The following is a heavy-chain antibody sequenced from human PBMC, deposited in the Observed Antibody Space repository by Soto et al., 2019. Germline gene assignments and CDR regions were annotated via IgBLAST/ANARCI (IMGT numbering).Heavy chain of an antibody. CDR1: GGSISSTGYY. V-gene: IGHV4-39*07. J-gene: IGHJ5*02. CDR2: IYYSGST. Sequence: PSETLSLTCTVSGGSISSTGYYWGWIRQPPGKGLEWIGSIYYSGSTYYNPSLKSRVTISVDTSKNQFSLKLSSVTAADTAVYYCARVHSRYDSSGYYSWWFDPWGQGTLVTVSS. D-gene: IGHD3-22*01. CDR3: ARVHSRYDSSGYYSWWFDP.